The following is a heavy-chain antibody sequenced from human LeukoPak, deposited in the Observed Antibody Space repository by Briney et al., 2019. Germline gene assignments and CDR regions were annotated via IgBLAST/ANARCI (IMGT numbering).Heavy chain of an antibody. V-gene: IGHV3-23*01. Sequence: QSGGSLRLCCAASGFTFSSYAMSWVRQAPGKGLEWVSAISGSGGSTYYADSVKGRFTISRDNAKNSLYLQMNSLRAEDTAVYYCARDKNTYDYVWGSYRYTLFDYWGQGTLVTVSS. D-gene: IGHD3-16*02. CDR2: ISGSGGST. CDR1: GFTFSSYA. J-gene: IGHJ4*02. CDR3: ARDKNTYDYVWGSYRYTLFDY.